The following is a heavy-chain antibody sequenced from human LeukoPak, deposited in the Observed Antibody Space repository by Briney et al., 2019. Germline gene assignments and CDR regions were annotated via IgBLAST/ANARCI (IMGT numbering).Heavy chain of an antibody. CDR1: GFTFTDYW. CDR2: ISYDGSNK. Sequence: GGSLRLYCAASGFTFTDYWMSWVRQAPGKGLEWVAVISYDGSNKYYADSVKGRFTISRDNSKNTLYLQMNSLRAEDTAVYYCAKDLDRFTMIVVAADYWGQGTLVTVSS. V-gene: IGHV3-30*18. D-gene: IGHD3-22*01. CDR3: AKDLDRFTMIVVAADY. J-gene: IGHJ4*02.